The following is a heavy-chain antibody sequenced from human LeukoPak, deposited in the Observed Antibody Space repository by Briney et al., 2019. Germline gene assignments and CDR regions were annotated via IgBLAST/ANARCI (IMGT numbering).Heavy chain of an antibody. V-gene: IGHV3-23*01. D-gene: IGHD2-21*02. CDR2: ISGSGGST. J-gene: IGHJ3*02. CDR1: GFTFSTYG. CDR3: AKDLSLTAIPDAFDI. Sequence: PGGSLRLSCAASGFTFSTYGMTWVRQAPGKGLEWVSSISGSGGSTYYADSVKGRVTVSRDNSKSTLFPQMNSLRAEDTAVYYCAKDLSLTAIPDAFDIWGQGTMVTVSS.